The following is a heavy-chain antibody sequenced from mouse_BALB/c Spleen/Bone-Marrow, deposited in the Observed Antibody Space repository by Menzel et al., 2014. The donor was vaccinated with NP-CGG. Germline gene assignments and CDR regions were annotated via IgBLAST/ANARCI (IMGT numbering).Heavy chain of an antibody. CDR3: VSYYYGSSLFAY. J-gene: IGHJ3*01. CDR1: GFNIKDTY. CDR2: IDPANGNT. D-gene: IGHD1-1*01. V-gene: IGHV14-3*02. Sequence: EVQLQQSGAELVKPGASVKLSCTASGFNIKDTYMHWVKQRPEQGLEWIGRIDPANGNTKYDPKFQGKATITADTSSNTASLQLSSLTSEDTAVYYCVSYYYGSSLFAYWGQGTLVTVSA.